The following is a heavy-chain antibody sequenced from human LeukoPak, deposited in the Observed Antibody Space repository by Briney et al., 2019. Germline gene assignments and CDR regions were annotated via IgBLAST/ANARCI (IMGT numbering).Heavy chain of an antibody. CDR2: FIPIFGIA. CDR3: ARLSQSGNWNYYGMDV. CDR1: GGTFSSYA. J-gene: IGHJ6*02. D-gene: IGHD1-1*01. V-gene: IGHV1-69*04. Sequence: SVKVSCKASGGTFSSYAISWVRQAPGQGLEWMGRFIPIFGIANYAQKFQGRVTITADKSTSTAYMELNSLRSEDTAVYYCARLSQSGNWNYYGMDVWGQGTTVTVSS.